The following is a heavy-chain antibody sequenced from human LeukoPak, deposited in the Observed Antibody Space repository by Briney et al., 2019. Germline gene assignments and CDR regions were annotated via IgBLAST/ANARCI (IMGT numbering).Heavy chain of an antibody. D-gene: IGHD2/OR15-2a*01. J-gene: IGHJ2*01. V-gene: IGHV4-59*01. CDR1: GGSISSYY. Sequence: MPSETLSLTCTVSGGSISSYYWSCIRQPPGKGLEWIGCIYYSGSTNYNPSLKSRVTISVDTSKNQFSLKLSSVTAADTAVYYCARERGPFRGWYFGLWGRGTLVTVSS. CDR2: IYYSGST. CDR3: ARERGPFRGWYFGL.